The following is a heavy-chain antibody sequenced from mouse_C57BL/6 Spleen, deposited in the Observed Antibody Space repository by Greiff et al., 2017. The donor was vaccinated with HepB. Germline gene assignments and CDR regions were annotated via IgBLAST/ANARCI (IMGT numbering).Heavy chain of an antibody. J-gene: IGHJ1*03. D-gene: IGHD1-1*01. CDR2: IFPGSGST. CDR3: ARWRGSSCRYCDV. CDR1: GYTFTDYY. Sequence: QVQLQQSGPELVKPGASVKISCKASGYTFTDYYIHWVKQRPGQGLEWIGWIFPGSGSTYYNEKFKGKATLTVDKSSSTAYMLLISLTSEDSAVYVCARWRGSSCRYCDVWGTGTTVTVSS. V-gene: IGHV1-75*01.